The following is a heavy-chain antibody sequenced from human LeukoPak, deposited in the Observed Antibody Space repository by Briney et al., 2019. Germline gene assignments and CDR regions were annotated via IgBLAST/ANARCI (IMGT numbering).Heavy chain of an antibody. J-gene: IGHJ4*02. CDR2: IYTSGST. CDR1: GGSISSGSYY. V-gene: IGHV4-61*02. D-gene: IGHD6-13*01. Sequence: SQTLSLTCTVSGGSISSGSYYWSWIRQPAGKGLEWIGRIYTSGSTNYNPSLKSRVTISVDTSKNQFSLKLSSVTAADTAVYYCARGVAAAGTMGLFDYWGQGTLVTVSS. CDR3: ARGVAAAGTMGLFDY.